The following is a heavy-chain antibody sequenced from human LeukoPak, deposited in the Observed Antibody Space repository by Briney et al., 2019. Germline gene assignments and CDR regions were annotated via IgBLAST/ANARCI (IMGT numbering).Heavy chain of an antibody. Sequence: SETLSLTCTVSGGSISSGGYYWSWIRQHPGKGLEWIGYIYYSGSTNYNPSLKSRVTISVDTSKNQFSLKLSSVTAADTAVYYCARPYYDFWSGYYNYMDVWGKGTTVTVSS. CDR2: IYYSGST. D-gene: IGHD3-3*01. V-gene: IGHV4-61*08. CDR1: GGSISSGGYY. J-gene: IGHJ6*03. CDR3: ARPYYDFWSGYYNYMDV.